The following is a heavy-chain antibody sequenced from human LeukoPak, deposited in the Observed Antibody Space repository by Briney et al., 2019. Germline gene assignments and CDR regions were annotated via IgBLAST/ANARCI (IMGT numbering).Heavy chain of an antibody. J-gene: IGHJ4*02. Sequence: PGGSLRLSCAASGFTFSSYAMSWVRQAPGKGLEWVSALSDSGGSTYYADSVKGRFTISRDNSKNTLYLQMNSLRAEDTAVYYCAGGLGQGYYYDSGDYGSFDYWGQGTLVTVSS. CDR2: LSDSGGST. V-gene: IGHV3-23*01. CDR1: GFTFSSYA. CDR3: AGGLGQGYYYDSGDYGSFDY. D-gene: IGHD3-22*01.